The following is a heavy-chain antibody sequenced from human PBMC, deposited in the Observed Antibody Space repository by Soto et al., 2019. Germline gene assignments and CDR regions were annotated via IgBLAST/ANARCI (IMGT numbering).Heavy chain of an antibody. Sequence: PGGSLRLSCAASGFTFSSYSMNWVRQAPGKGLEWVSYISSSSSTIYYADSVKGRFTISRDNAKNSLYLQMNSLRAEDTAVYYCARSDAKTGVCGMDVWGKGTTVTVSS. V-gene: IGHV3-48*01. CDR3: ARSDAKTGVCGMDV. J-gene: IGHJ6*04. CDR2: ISSSSSTI. CDR1: GFTFSSYS. D-gene: IGHD3-3*01.